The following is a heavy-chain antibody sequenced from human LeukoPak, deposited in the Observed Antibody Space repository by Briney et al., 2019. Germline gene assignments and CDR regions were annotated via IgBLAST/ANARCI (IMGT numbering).Heavy chain of an antibody. CDR2: ISYDGSNE. CDR3: ARDYYMGIVDQ. D-gene: IGHD3-22*01. V-gene: IGHV3-30*04. CDR1: GFTFSSYV. J-gene: IGHJ5*02. Sequence: GGSLRLSCAASGFTFSSYVMHWVRQAPGKGLEWVAIISYDGSNEYYADSVKGRFTISRDNSKNTLYLQMNSLRVEDTSVYYCARDYYMGIVDQWGQGTRVTVSS.